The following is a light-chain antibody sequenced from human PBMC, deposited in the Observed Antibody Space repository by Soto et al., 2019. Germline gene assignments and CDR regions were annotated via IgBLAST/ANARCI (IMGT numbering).Light chain of an antibody. Sequence: QSALTQPASVSGSPGQSITISCTGTSSDVGGYPLVSWYQQHPGKAPKLMIYEGSKRPSGVSNRFSGSKSGYTASLTISGLQAEDEADYYCCSYAGPRYVLGSGTKVTVL. CDR1: SSDVGGYPL. CDR2: EGS. V-gene: IGLV2-23*01. CDR3: CSYAGPRYV. J-gene: IGLJ1*01.